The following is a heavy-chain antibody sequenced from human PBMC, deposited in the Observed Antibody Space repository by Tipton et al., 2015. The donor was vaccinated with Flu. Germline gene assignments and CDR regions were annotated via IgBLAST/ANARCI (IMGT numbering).Heavy chain of an antibody. Sequence: TLSLTCTVSGGFVSSYFWTWIRQAPGKGLEWIGYVHYSGSSNYSPSLKSRVTISVDTSKNQFSLKLSSVTAADTAVYYCARVGGDYRDSSGFIPWFDLWGQGTLVTVSS. CDR2: VHYSGSS. V-gene: IGHV4-59*02. J-gene: IGHJ5*02. CDR1: GGFVSSYF. CDR3: ARVGGDYRDSSGFIPWFDL. D-gene: IGHD3-22*01.